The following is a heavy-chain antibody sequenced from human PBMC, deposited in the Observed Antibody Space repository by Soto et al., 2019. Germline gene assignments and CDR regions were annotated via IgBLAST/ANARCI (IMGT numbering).Heavy chain of an antibody. CDR1: GGTFSSYA. CDR2: IIPIFGTA. D-gene: IGHD6-13*01. CDR3: ASVPLVELYSSQSFYYDYGMDV. Sequence: GASVKVSCKASGGTFSSYAISWVRQAPGQGLEWMGGIIPIFGTANYAQKFQGRVTITADASTSTAYMELSSLRSEDTAAYYCASVPLVELYSSQSFYYDYGMDVWAQGTTVTVSS. J-gene: IGHJ6*02. V-gene: IGHV1-69*13.